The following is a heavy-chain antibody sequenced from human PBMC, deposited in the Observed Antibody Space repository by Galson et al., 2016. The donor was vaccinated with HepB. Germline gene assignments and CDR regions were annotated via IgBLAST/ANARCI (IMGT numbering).Heavy chain of an antibody. CDR3: AKSAVAKVVYYYYGMDV. D-gene: IGHD6-13*01. CDR2: ISGFGGNT. V-gene: IGHV3-23*01. J-gene: IGHJ6*04. Sequence: VRQAPGKGLEWVSTISGFGGNTYYADSVKGRFTIYRDNSNNTLYLQMNSLTAEDTAIYYCAKSAVAKVVYYYYGMDVWGKGTTVTVSS.